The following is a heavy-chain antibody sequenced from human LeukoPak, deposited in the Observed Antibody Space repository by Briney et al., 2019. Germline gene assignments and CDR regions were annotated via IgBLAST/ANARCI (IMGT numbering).Heavy chain of an antibody. V-gene: IGHV4-31*03. D-gene: IGHD3-9*01. CDR3: ARAGGDFDWLFYYYYYYGMDV. J-gene: IGHJ6*02. Sequence: SETLSLTCTVSGGSISSGVYYWSWIRQHPGKGLEWIGYIYYSGSTYYNPSLKSRVTISVDTSKNQFSLKLSSVTAADTAVYYCARAGGDFDWLFYYYYYYGMDVWGQGTTVTVSS. CDR2: IYYSGST. CDR1: GGSISSGVYY.